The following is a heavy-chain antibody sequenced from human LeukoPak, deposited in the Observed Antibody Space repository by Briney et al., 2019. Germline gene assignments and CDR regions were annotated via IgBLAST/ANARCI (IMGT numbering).Heavy chain of an antibody. J-gene: IGHJ5*02. CDR3: ARLYDSSGYTNWLDP. CDR1: GASIRRHY. CDR2: IYYSGSS. V-gene: IGHV4-59*07. Sequence: SVLLSLTLTGTGASIRRHYCTWIRQPPGKGLEWIGYIYYSGSSKYNPSLKSRVTISVDTSKNQFSLKLSSVTAADTAVYYCARLYDSSGYTNWLDPWGQGTLVTVSS. D-gene: IGHD3-22*01.